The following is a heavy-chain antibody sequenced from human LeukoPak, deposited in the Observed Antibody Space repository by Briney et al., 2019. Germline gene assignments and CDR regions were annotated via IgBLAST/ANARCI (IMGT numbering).Heavy chain of an antibody. D-gene: IGHD6-19*01. CDR3: ARDSASSSGWFDY. J-gene: IGHJ4*02. CDR1: GGTFISYA. CDR2: IISIFGIA. Sequence: SVKVSCQASGGTFISYAISWVRQAPGQGLEGMGRIISIFGIANYAQKFQGRVTITADKSTSTAYMELSSLRSEDTAVYYCARDSASSSGWFDYWGQGTLVTVSS. V-gene: IGHV1-69*10.